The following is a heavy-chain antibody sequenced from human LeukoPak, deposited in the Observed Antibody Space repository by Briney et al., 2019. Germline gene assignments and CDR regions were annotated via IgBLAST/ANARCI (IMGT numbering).Heavy chain of an antibody. J-gene: IGHJ4*02. D-gene: IGHD3-22*01. CDR1: GFTFSSYS. CDR2: ISSSSSYI. V-gene: IGHV3-21*01. Sequence: PGGSLRLSCAASGFTFSSYSMNWVRQAPGKGLEWVSSISSSSSYIYYADSVKGRFTIPRDNAKNSLYLQMNSLRAEDTAVYYCARVPTHTYYYDSSGPQFYFWGQGTLVTVSS. CDR3: ARVPTHTYYYDSSGPQFYF.